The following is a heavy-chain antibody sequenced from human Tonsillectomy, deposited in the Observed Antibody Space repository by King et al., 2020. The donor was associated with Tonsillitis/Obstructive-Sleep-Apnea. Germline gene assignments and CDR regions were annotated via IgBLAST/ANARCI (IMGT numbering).Heavy chain of an antibody. CDR1: GFTFSSYA. CDR3: AKVLQGYYYYADV. CDR2: IGGSGGST. J-gene: IGHJ6*03. V-gene: IGHV3-23*04. Sequence: VQLVESGGGLVQPGGSLRLSCAASGFTFSSYAMYWVRQAPGKGLEWVSGIGGSGGSTFYADSVKGRLTISRDNSKNTLYLQVNSLRAEDTAIYFCAKVLQGYYYYADVWGKVTTVTVSS.